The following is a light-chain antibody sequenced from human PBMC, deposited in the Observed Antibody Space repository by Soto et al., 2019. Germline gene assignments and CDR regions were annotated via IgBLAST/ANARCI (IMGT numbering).Light chain of an antibody. Sequence: EIVLTQSPGTLSLSPGERANLSCRASQSVSSRYLAWYQQKPGQAPRLLIYDASYRAPGIPDRYSDSGSGTEFTHTISRLEPEDFAVYYIQQYGSSYTFDATIKVDIK. CDR1: QSVSSRY. CDR3: QQYGSSYT. CDR2: DAS. J-gene: IGKJ3*01. V-gene: IGKV3-20*01.